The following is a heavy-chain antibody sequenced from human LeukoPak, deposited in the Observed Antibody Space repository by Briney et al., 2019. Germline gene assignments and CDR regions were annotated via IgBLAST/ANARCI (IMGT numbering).Heavy chain of an antibody. CDR1: GFTFSAYA. Sequence: GGSLRLSCAASGFTFSAYAMHWVRQAPGKGLEWVAVISYDGSNKYYADSVKGRFTISRDNSKNTLYLQMSSLRAEDTAVYYCARDLDRGYCSGGSCYSFGYWGQGTLVTVSS. CDR2: ISYDGSNK. D-gene: IGHD2-15*01. V-gene: IGHV3-30-3*01. J-gene: IGHJ4*02. CDR3: ARDLDRGYCSGGSCYSFGY.